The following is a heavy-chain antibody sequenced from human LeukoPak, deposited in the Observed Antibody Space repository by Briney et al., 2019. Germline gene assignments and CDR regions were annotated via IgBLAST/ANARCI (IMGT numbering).Heavy chain of an antibody. V-gene: IGHV3-33*01. Sequence: GRSLRLSCAASGFTFSSYGMHWVRQAPGKGLEWVAVIWYDGSNKYYADSVKGRFTISRDNSKNTLYLQMNSLRAEDTAVYYCARLPLHYYGMDLWGQGTTVTVSS. CDR3: ARLPLHYYGMDL. CDR1: GFTFSSYG. CDR2: IWYDGSNK. J-gene: IGHJ6*02.